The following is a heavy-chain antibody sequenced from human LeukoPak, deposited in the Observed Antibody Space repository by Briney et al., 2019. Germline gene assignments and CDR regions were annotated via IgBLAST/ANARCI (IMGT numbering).Heavy chain of an antibody. J-gene: IGHJ4*02. V-gene: IGHV3-66*02. D-gene: IGHD1-7*01. CDR3: AREGGYWNYYFDY. CDR1: GFTVSSNY. CDR2: IYSGGST. Sequence: GGSLRLSCAASGFTVSSNYMSWVRQAPGKGLEWVSVIYSGGSTYYADSVKGRFTIPRDNSKNTLYLQMNSLRAEDTAVYYCAREGGYWNYYFDYWGQGTLVTVSS.